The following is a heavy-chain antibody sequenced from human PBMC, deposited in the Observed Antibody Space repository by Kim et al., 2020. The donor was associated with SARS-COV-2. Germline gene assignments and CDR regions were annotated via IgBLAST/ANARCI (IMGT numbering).Heavy chain of an antibody. D-gene: IGHD3-10*01. CDR3: ARVRYGSGGPAEDF. CDR1: GFTFSNNW. CDR2: IKQDGSEK. Sequence: GGSLRLSCAGSGFTFSNNWMSWVRQAPGKGLEWVANIKQDGSEKFYVDSVKGRFTISRDNDKNSLYLQMNSLRAEDTAVYYCARVRYGSGGPAEDFWGQGTLVTVSS. J-gene: IGHJ4*02. V-gene: IGHV3-7*01.